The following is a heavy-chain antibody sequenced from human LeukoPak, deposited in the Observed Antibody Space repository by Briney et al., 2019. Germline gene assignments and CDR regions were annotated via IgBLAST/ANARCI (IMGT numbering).Heavy chain of an antibody. D-gene: IGHD3-22*01. CDR2: ISYDGSNK. V-gene: IGHV3-30*04. CDR1: GFTLSSYA. CDR3: ARDRLSSGYFDY. J-gene: IGHJ4*02. Sequence: GGSLRLSCAASGFTLSSYAMSWVRQAPGKGLEWVAVISYDGSNKYYADSVKGRFTISRDNSKNTLYLQMNSLRAEDTAVYYCARDRLSSGYFDYWGQGTLVTVSS.